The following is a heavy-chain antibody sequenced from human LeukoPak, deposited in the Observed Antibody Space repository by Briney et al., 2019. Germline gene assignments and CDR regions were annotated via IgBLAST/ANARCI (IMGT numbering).Heavy chain of an antibody. CDR2: IYYSGST. V-gene: IGHV4-59*02. Sequence: SETLSLTCTVSGGSVTSYYWSWIRQPPGKGLEWIGYIYYSGSTNYNPSLKSRVTISVDTSKNQFSLKLSSVTAADTAVYYCARAPPDYYGMDVWGQGTTVTVSS. J-gene: IGHJ6*02. CDR3: ARAPPDYYGMDV. CDR1: GGSVTSYY.